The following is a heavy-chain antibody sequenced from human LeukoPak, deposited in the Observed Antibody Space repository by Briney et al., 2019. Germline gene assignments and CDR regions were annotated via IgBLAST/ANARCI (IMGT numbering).Heavy chain of an antibody. V-gene: IGHV1-18*01. CDR1: GYTFTSCG. D-gene: IGHD6-19*01. J-gene: IGHJ4*02. CDR3: AGDKRSYSSGWAFDY. CDR2: ISAYNGNT. Sequence: ASVKVSCKASGYTFTSCGISWVRQAPGQGLEWMGWISAYNGNTNYAQKLQGRVTMTTDTSTSTAYMELRSLRSDDTAVYYCAGDKRSYSSGWAFDYWGQGTLVTVSS.